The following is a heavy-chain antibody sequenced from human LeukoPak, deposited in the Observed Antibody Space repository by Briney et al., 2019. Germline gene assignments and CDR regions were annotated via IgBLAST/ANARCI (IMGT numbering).Heavy chain of an antibody. D-gene: IGHD1-26*01. CDR1: GGSFSGYY. Sequence: SETLSLTCAVYGGSFSGYYWSWIRQPPGKGLEWIGYIYYSGSTNYNPSLKSRVTISVDTSKNQFSLKLSSVTAADTAVYYCARDLSLSGGSSPAWFDPWGQGTLVTVSS. CDR3: ARDLSLSGGSSPAWFDP. V-gene: IGHV4-59*01. CDR2: IYYSGST. J-gene: IGHJ5*02.